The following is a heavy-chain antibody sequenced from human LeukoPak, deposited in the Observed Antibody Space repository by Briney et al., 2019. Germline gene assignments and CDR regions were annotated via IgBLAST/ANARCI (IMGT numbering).Heavy chain of an antibody. J-gene: IGHJ4*02. D-gene: IGHD2-2*01. Sequence: SETLSLTCTVSGGSINRYYWSWLRQSPGKGLEWIGFVYYSGSTNYNPSLLSRVTISVDTSKNQFSLKLSSVTAADTAVYYCARDVIGYCSSASCYSYFDYWGQGTLVTVTS. CDR1: GGSINRYY. CDR3: ARDVIGYCSSASCYSYFDY. CDR2: VYYSGST. V-gene: IGHV4-59*01.